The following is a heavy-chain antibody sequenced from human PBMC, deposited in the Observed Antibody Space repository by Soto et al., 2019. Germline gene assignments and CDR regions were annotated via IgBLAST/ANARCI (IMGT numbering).Heavy chain of an antibody. Sequence: QVQLQESGPGLVKPSQTLSLTCTVSGGSISSGGYYWSWIRQHPGKGLEWIGYIYYSGSTYYNPSLKSRVTIAVGTSKNRCSLKLSSVAAADSAVYYCASPGYGGNSGDAFDIWGQGTMVTVSS. CDR2: IYYSGST. V-gene: IGHV4-31*03. CDR3: ASPGYGGNSGDAFDI. CDR1: GGSISSGGYY. D-gene: IGHD4-17*01. J-gene: IGHJ3*02.